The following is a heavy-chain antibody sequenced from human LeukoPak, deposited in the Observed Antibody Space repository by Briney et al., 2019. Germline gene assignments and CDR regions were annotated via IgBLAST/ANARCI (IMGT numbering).Heavy chain of an antibody. D-gene: IGHD3-10*01. Sequence: ASVKVSCKASGYTFTSYGISWGRQAPGQGLEWMGWISAYNGSTNYAQKLQGRVTMTTDTSTSTAYMELRSLRSDDTAVYYCARVLLWFGEPHWDYWGQGTLVTVSS. CDR2: ISAYNGST. CDR1: GYTFTSYG. J-gene: IGHJ4*02. V-gene: IGHV1-18*01. CDR3: ARVLLWFGEPHWDY.